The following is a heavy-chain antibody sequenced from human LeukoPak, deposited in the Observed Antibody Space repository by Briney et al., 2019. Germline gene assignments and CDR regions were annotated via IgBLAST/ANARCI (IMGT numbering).Heavy chain of an antibody. CDR1: GFTFSGSA. V-gene: IGHV3-73*01. J-gene: IGHJ4*02. CDR3: TSRYYYGSVSFDY. D-gene: IGHD3-10*01. Sequence: GGSLRLSCAASGFTFSGSAMHWVRQASGKGLEWVGRIRSKANSYATAYAASVKGRFTISRDDSKNTAYLQMNSLKTEDTAVYYCTSRYYYGSVSFDYWGQGTLVTVSS. CDR2: IRSKANSYAT.